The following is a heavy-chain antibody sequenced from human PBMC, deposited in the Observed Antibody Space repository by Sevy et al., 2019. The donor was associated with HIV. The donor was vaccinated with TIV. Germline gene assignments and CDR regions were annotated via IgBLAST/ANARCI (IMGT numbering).Heavy chain of an antibody. D-gene: IGHD2-8*02. J-gene: IGHJ6*02. CDR1: GFTFTHAC. CDR3: STDPIIVLLVTDGMDV. Sequence: GGSLRLSCTASGFTFTHACMSWVRQAPGKGLEWVGRIKSTPDGGTTDYAAPVKGRFTISRDDSKNTLYLQMNSLKTEDTAVYYCSTDPIIVLLVTDGMDVWGQGTTVTVSS. CDR2: IKSTPDGGTT. V-gene: IGHV3-15*01.